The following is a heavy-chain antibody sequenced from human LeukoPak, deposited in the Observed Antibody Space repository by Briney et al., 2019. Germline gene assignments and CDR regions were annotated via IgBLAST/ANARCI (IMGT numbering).Heavy chain of an antibody. D-gene: IGHD4-17*01. CDR2: IHTSGDS. CDR3: ARHNPQAPYGDYGS. CDR1: GGSISSSY. V-gene: IGHV4-4*09. J-gene: IGHJ4*02. Sequence: SETLSLTCTVSGGSISSSYWSWIRQPPGKGLEWVGYIHTSGDSNYHPSLKSRVTISVDTSKNQLSLKLSSVTAADTAVYYCARHNPQAPYGDYGSWGQGILVTVSS.